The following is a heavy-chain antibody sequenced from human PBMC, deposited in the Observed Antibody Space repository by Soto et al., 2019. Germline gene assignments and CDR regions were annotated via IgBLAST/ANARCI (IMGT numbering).Heavy chain of an antibody. Sequence: QVQLVESGGGVVQPGTSLRLSCAASGFTFSNYGMHWVRQTPGKGLEWVALILYDGSNKYYADSVKGRFTISRDKSKNTLYLQMNSLRAEDTAVYYCAKDRGWSSADLDYWGQGTLVTVSS. D-gene: IGHD6-19*01. V-gene: IGHV3-30*18. CDR1: GFTFSNYG. J-gene: IGHJ4*02. CDR2: ILYDGSNK. CDR3: AKDRGWSSADLDY.